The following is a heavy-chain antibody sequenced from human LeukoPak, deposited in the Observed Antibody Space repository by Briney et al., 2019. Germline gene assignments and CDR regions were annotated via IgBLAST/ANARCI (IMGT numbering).Heavy chain of an antibody. Sequence: SVKVSCKASGSTFGNYAITWVRQAPGQGLEWMGRIIPISGTASYAQKFHGRVTITADRTTSTAYMEVSSLRSEDTAVYYCARSYSSSWNWFDHWGQGTLVTVSS. J-gene: IGHJ5*02. D-gene: IGHD6-13*01. V-gene: IGHV1-69*06. CDR3: ARSYSSSWNWFDH. CDR1: GSTFGNYA. CDR2: IIPISGTA.